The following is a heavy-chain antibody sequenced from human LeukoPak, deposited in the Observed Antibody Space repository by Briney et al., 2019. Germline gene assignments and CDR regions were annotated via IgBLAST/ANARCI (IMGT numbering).Heavy chain of an antibody. V-gene: IGHV3-7*03. CDR2: IKHDGTEK. Sequence: GGSLRLSCAASEFTFNSYWMSWARQSPTRGLEWVANIKHDGTEKNYVGSVKGRFTVSRDNAKKSLLLQMNNLRVGDTAVYYCATGLWTFGHWGQGTLVTVSS. CDR1: EFTFNSYW. J-gene: IGHJ4*02. CDR3: ATGLWTFGH. D-gene: IGHD2-21*01.